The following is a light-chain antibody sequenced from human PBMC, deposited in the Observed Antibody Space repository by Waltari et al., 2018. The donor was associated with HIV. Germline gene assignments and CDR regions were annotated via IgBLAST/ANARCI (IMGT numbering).Light chain of an antibody. CDR2: DVT. CDR1: SSDAGDNKY. V-gene: IGLV2-11*01. CDR3: CSHAGDSAFFI. J-gene: IGLJ2*01. Sequence: QPALTQPRSVSGSPGQSVTIACTATSSDAGDNKYVSRYQNHPGKAPNLIIYDVTERPAGVPNRFSGSKSGNTASLTISGLQAEDEADYFCCSHAGDSAFFIFGGGTKLTVL.